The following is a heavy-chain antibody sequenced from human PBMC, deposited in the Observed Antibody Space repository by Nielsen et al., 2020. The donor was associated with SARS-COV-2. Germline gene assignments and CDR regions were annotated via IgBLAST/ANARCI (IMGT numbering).Heavy chain of an antibody. CDR2: IPYDGSNK. CDR1: GFTFSSYD. CDR3: TKGGGSTDGFDI. V-gene: IGHV3-30*02. D-gene: IGHD2-15*01. J-gene: IGHJ3*02. Sequence: GGSLRLSCAASGFTFSSYDIHWVRQAPGKGLEWVAAIPYDGSNKYYADSVKGRLTISRDNSKNTVYLQMNSLRAEDTALYYCTKGGGSTDGFDIWGQGTMVTVSS.